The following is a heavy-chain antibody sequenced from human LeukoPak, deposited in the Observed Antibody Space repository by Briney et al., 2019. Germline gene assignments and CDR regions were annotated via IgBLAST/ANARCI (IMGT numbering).Heavy chain of an antibody. V-gene: IGHV3-30-3*01. J-gene: IGHJ5*02. Sequence: GGSLRLSCAASGFTFSSYAMHWVRQAPGKGLEWVAVISYDGSNKYYADSVKGRFTISRDNSKNTLYLQMNSLRAEDTAVYYCAREARFLEWLSHPAWFDPWGQGTLVTVSS. CDR3: AREARFLEWLSHPAWFDP. CDR2: ISYDGSNK. D-gene: IGHD3-3*01. CDR1: GFTFSSYA.